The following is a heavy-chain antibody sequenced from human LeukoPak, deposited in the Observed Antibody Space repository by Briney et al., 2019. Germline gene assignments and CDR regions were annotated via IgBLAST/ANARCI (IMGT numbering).Heavy chain of an antibody. CDR2: ISYDGSNK. CDR1: GFTFSDYY. Sequence: GGSLRLSCAASGFTFSDYYMSWIRQAPGKGLEWVAVISYDGSNKYYADSVKGRFTISRDNSKNTLYLQMNSLRAEDTAVYYCARADTAMVTTHFDYWGRGTLVTVSS. V-gene: IGHV3-30-3*01. CDR3: ARADTAMVTTHFDY. D-gene: IGHD5-18*01. J-gene: IGHJ4*02.